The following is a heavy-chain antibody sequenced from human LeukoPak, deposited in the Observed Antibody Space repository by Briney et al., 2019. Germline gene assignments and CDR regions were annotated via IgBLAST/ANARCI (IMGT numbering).Heavy chain of an antibody. J-gene: IGHJ4*02. V-gene: IGHV1-18*01. CDR3: ARDFYYDSSGYYYY. CDR2: ICAYNGNT. D-gene: IGHD3-22*01. CDR1: GYTFTSYG. Sequence: GASVKVSCKASGYTFTSYGISWVRQAPGQGLEWMGWICAYNGNTNYAQKLQGRVTMTTDTSTSTAYMELRSLRSDDTAVYYCARDFYYDSSGYYYYWGQGTLVTVSS.